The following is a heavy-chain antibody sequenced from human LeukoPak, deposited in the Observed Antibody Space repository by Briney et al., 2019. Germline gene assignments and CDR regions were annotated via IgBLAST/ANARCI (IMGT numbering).Heavy chain of an antibody. V-gene: IGHV3-33*01. Sequence: GGSLRLSCAASGFTFSSYGMHWVRQAPGKGLEWVAVIWYDGSNKYYADSVKGRFTISRDNSKNTLYLQMNSLRAEDTAVYYCARDLVGDYYLDYWGQGTLVTVSS. CDR1: GFTFSSYG. D-gene: IGHD3-16*01. CDR2: IWYDGSNK. CDR3: ARDLVGDYYLDY. J-gene: IGHJ4*02.